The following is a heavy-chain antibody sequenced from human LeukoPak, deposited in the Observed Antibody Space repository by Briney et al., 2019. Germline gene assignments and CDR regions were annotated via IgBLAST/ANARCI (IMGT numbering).Heavy chain of an antibody. Sequence: GGSLRLSCTGSGFSFTNYAMHWVRQAPGEGLEWVAVISYDESKIYYADSVKGRFTISRDLSTNTLYLQMNSLRAEDTAVYYCAKDLSRLYYYYGMDVWGQGTTVTVSS. CDR3: AKDLSRLYYYYGMDV. CDR2: ISYDESKI. V-gene: IGHV3-30*18. J-gene: IGHJ6*02. CDR1: GFSFTNYA. D-gene: IGHD2/OR15-2a*01.